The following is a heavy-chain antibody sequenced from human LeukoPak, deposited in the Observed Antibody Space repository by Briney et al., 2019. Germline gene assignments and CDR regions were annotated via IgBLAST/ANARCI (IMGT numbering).Heavy chain of an antibody. CDR3: ASRIGRYLYYFGMDV. CDR1: GGPFSHYY. CDR2: INESGST. Sequence: SETLSLTCAVYGGPFSHYYWTWIRQPPGKWLEWIGEINESGSTKYDPSLKSRVTISVDTSKSHFSLNLTSVTAADTAVYYCASRIGRYLYYFGMDVWGQGTTVTVSS. V-gene: IGHV4-34*01. J-gene: IGHJ6*02. D-gene: IGHD1-26*01.